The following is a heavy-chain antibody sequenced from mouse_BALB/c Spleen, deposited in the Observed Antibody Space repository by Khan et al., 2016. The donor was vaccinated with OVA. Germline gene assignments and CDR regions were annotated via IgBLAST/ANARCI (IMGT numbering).Heavy chain of an antibody. V-gene: IGHV3-2*02. CDR1: GYSITSDYA. CDR3: ERSLYYSYGYALDC. CDR2: ISSTGNT. D-gene: IGHD2-14*01. J-gene: IGHJ4*01. Sequence: VQLKESGPGLVKPSQSLSLTCTVTGYSITSDYAWNWIRQFPGNKLEWMGYISSTGNTSYKPSLKSRISITPDTSKNQFFLQLKSVTTEDTDTYECERSLYYSYGYALDCWGRGTSVTVSS.